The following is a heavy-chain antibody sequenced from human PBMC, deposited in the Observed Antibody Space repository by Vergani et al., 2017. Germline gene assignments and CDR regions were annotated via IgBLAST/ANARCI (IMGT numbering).Heavy chain of an antibody. D-gene: IGHD1-26*01. CDR2: IYWNDDS. V-gene: IGHV2-5*01. CDR3: ALXPHGSGSYYSWFDP. J-gene: IGHJ5*02. CDR1: GFSLTTSGVG. Sequence: QITLKESGPTLVKPTQTLTLTCSFSGFSLTTSGVGVGWIRQPPGKALEWLALIYWNDDSRYSPSLKSRLTITKDTSKNQVVLTMTNMDPVDTATYFCALXPHGSGSYYSWFDPWGQGTLVTVSS.